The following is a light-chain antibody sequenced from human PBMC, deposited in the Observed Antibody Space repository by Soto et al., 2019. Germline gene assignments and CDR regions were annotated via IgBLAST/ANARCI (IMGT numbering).Light chain of an antibody. Sequence: QSVLTQPPSVSAAPGQKVTISCSGSSSNIGNYYVSWYHQLPGTAPTLLIYDNNKRPSGIHRRFSGSKSGHSATLAITGLQTGDGGDGYCGSWDRSVSGYVVGTGTKVTFL. J-gene: IGLJ1*01. CDR2: DNN. CDR3: GSWDRSVSGYV. V-gene: IGLV1-51*01. CDR1: SSNIGNYY.